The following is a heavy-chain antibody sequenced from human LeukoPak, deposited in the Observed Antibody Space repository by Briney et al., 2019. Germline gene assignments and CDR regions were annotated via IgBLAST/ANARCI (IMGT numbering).Heavy chain of an antibody. J-gene: IGHJ5*02. CDR3: ARVVVVPAAMSYNWFDP. D-gene: IGHD2-2*01. CDR2: INHSGST. V-gene: IGHV4-38-2*01. Sequence: PETLSLTCAVSGYSLSTGYYRGWIRQHPGKGLQWSGSINHSGSTYYNPSLKSRVTISVDTSKNQFSMKLSSVSAEHTAVYYCARVVVVPAAMSYNWFDPWGQGPLVTVSS. CDR1: GYSLSTGYY.